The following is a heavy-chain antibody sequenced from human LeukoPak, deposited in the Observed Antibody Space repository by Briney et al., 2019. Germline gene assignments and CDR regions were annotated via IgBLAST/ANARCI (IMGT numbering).Heavy chain of an antibody. V-gene: IGHV4-61*01. CDR2: IYYSGST. Sequence: SETLSLTCTVSSGSISSSSYYWSWIRQPPGKGLEWIGHIYYSGSTNYNPSLKSRVSISVDTSKNQFSLKVRSVTAADTAVYYCARGPGHGDHNYYYYMDVWGKGTTVTVSS. CDR1: SGSISSSSYY. J-gene: IGHJ6*03. D-gene: IGHD4-17*01. CDR3: ARGPGHGDHNYYYYMDV.